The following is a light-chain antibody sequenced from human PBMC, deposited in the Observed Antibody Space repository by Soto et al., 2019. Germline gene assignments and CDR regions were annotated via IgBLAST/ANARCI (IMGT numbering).Light chain of an antibody. CDR1: QSVSSN. CDR3: HQYNNWPLT. CDR2: GAS. Sequence: EIVMTQSPATLSVSPGERATLSCRASQSVSSNLAWYQQKPGQAPRLLIYGASTRATGIPARFSGSGSGTEFTLTITSLQSEDCAVYYCHQYNNWPLTFGGGTKVEIK. J-gene: IGKJ4*01. V-gene: IGKV3-15*01.